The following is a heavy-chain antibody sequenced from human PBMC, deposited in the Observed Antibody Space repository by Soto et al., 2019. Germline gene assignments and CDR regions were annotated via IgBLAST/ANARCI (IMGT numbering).Heavy chain of an antibody. Sequence: QLQLQESGPGLVKPSETLSLTCTVSGGSISSSSYYWGWIRQPPGKGLEWIGSIYYSGSTYYNPSLKSRVTISVDTSKNQFSLKLSSVTAADTAVYYCARLIIEDSGYAFDYWGQGTLVTVSS. CDR1: GGSISSSSYY. CDR2: IYYSGST. J-gene: IGHJ4*02. CDR3: ARLIIEDSGYAFDY. V-gene: IGHV4-39*01. D-gene: IGHD5-12*01.